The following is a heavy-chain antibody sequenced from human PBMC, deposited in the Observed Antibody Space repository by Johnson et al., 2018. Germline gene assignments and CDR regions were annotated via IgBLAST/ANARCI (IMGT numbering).Heavy chain of an antibody. D-gene: IGHD3-22*01. J-gene: IGHJ1*01. CDR3: ASRYYDSSGSFAYFQR. Sequence: VQLVQSGGGVVRPGGSLRLSCAAAGFIFDDYAMHWVRQAPGKGLEWVSGISWNSGSIGYADSVKGRFTISRDNAKNSLYLQMNTLRAEDTAVYYCASRYYDSSGSFAYFQRGGQGTLVTVSS. CDR2: ISWNSGSI. V-gene: IGHV3-9*01. CDR1: GFIFDDYA.